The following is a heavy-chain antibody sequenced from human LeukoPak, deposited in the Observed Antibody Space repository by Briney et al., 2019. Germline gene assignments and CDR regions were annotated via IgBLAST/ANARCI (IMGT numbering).Heavy chain of an antibody. D-gene: IGHD6-6*01. J-gene: IGHJ6*02. Sequence: PSQTLSLTCTVSGGSISSGDYYWSWIRQPPGKGLEWIGYIYYSGSTYYNPSLKSRVTISVDTSKNQFSLKLSSVTAADTAVYYCARDCCSSSSLRPYYYYYGMDVWGQGTTVTVSS. CDR3: ARDCCSSSSLRPYYYYYGMDV. V-gene: IGHV4-30-4*01. CDR1: GGSISSGDYY. CDR2: IYYSGST.